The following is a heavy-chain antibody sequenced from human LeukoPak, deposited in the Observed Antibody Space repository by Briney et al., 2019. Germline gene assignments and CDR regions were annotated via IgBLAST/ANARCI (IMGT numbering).Heavy chain of an antibody. D-gene: IGHD3-10*01. V-gene: IGHV1-69*13. CDR2: IIPIFGTV. CDR1: GGTFISYA. J-gene: IGHJ3*02. Sequence: ASVTVSFKASGGTFISYAISWVRQAPGQGLEWMGGIIPIFGTVNYAQKFQGRVTITADESTSTAYMELSSLRSEDTAVYYCVLNSRMVRDDAFDIWGQGTMVTVSS. CDR3: VLNSRMVRDDAFDI.